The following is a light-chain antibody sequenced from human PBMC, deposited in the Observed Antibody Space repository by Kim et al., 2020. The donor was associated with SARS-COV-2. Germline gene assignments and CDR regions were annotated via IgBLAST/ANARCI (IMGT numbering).Light chain of an antibody. CDR3: QQYYSYPLT. CDR2: AAS. CDR1: QGSSSY. Sequence: ASIGDRVTIICRASQGSSSYLAWYQQKPGKAPKLLIHAASTLQSGVPSRFSGSGSGTDFTLTIGCLQSEDFATYYCQQYYSYPLTFGGGTKVDIK. V-gene: IGKV1-8*01. J-gene: IGKJ4*01.